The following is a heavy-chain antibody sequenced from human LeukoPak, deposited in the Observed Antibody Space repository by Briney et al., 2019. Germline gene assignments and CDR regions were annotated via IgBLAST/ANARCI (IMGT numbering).Heavy chain of an antibody. Sequence: GGSLRLSCAASGFTFSSYAMSWVRQAPGKGLEWVSAISGSGGSTYYADSVKGRFTISRDNSKNTLYLQMNSLRAEDAAVYFCAREGYTSGWFRLWGQGTLVTVSS. CDR1: GFTFSSYA. CDR2: ISGSGGST. V-gene: IGHV3-23*01. D-gene: IGHD6-19*01. CDR3: AREGYTSGWFRL. J-gene: IGHJ4*02.